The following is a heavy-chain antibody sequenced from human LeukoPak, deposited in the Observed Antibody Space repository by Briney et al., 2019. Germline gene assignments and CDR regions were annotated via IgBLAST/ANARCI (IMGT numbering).Heavy chain of an antibody. J-gene: IGHJ4*02. CDR2: IYSGGST. V-gene: IGHV3-66*01. Sequence: PGGSLRLSCAASGFTVRSNYMSWVRQAPGKGLEWVSVIYSGGSTYYADSVKGRFTISRDNSKNTLYLQMNSLRAEDTAVYYCAREGTYSSSSNFDYWGQGTLVTVSS. D-gene: IGHD6-13*01. CDR1: GFTVRSNY. CDR3: AREGTYSSSSNFDY.